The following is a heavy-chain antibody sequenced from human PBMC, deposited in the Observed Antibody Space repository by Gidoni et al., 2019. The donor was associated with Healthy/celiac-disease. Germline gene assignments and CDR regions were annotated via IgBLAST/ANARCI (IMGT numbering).Heavy chain of an antibody. CDR2: ISSSSSYI. J-gene: IGHJ4*02. D-gene: IGHD6-19*01. CDR3: AREAVAGTYYFDY. Sequence: EVQLVESGGGLVKPGGSLRLSCAASGFTFSSYSMNWVRRAQGKGLEWVSSISSSSSYIYYADSVKGRFTISRDNAKNSLYLQMNSLRAEDTAVYYCAREAVAGTYYFDYWGQGTLVTVSS. V-gene: IGHV3-21*01. CDR1: GFTFSSYS.